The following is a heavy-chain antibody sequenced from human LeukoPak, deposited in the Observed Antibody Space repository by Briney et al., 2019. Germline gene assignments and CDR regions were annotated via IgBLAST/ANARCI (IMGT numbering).Heavy chain of an antibody. CDR2: NSSSRSYI. Sequence: PGGSLRLSCAASGFTFSSYNMNWVRQAPGKGLEWVSSNSSSRSYIYYADSVKGRFTISRDNAKNSLDLQMNSLRAEDTAVYYCARGFYSSTSCYGYYYYGMDVWGQGTTVTVSS. CDR1: GFTFSSYN. J-gene: IGHJ6*02. V-gene: IGHV3-21*06. CDR3: ARGFYSSTSCYGYYYYGMDV. D-gene: IGHD2-2*01.